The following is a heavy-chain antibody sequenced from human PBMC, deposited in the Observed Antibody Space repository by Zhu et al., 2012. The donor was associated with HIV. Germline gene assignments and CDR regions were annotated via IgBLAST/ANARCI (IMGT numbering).Heavy chain of an antibody. CDR1: GFTFSNAW. J-gene: IGHJ3*02. CDR3: TTDLSPRGYCSGGSCYSGDAFDI. D-gene: IGHD2-15*01. Sequence: EVQLVESGGGLVKPGGSLRLSCAASGFTFSNAWMSWVRQAPGKGLEWVGRIKSKTDGGTTDYAAPVKGRFTISRDDPKNTLYLQMNSLKTEDTAVYYCTTDLSPRGYCSGGSCYSGDAFDIWGQGTMVTVSS. CDR2: IKSKTDGGTT. V-gene: IGHV3-15*01.